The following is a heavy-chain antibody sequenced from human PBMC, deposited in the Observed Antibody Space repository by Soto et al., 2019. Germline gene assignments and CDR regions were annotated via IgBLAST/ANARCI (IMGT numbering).Heavy chain of an antibody. CDR3: ARGHRAMEYYYYYGMDV. Sequence: SETLSLTCSVSGGSISSSFWSWIRQPPGKELEWIGYISYSGSTTYNPSLKSRITLSVDTSKNQFSLRVASVTAADTAVYYCARGHRAMEYYYYYGMDVWGQETTVTVSS. V-gene: IGHV4-59*01. D-gene: IGHD5-18*01. CDR1: GGSISSSF. J-gene: IGHJ6*02. CDR2: ISYSGST.